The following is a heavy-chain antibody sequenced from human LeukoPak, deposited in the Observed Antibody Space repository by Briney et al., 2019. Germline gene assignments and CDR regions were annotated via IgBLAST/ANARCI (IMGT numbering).Heavy chain of an antibody. D-gene: IGHD2-15*01. CDR2: INPAGRET. CDR3: ARFGYVAAADV. V-gene: IGHV3-7*01. Sequence: GGSLRLSCAASGFSFSAYWMTWVRQAPGTGLEWVANINPAGRETYYVDPVKGRFSTSRDNAKILVYLQMNSLRAEDTAVYHCARFGYVAAADVWGQGTPVTVSS. J-gene: IGHJ4*02. CDR1: GFSFSAYW.